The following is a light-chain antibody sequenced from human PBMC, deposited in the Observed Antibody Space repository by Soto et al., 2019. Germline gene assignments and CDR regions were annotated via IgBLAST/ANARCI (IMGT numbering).Light chain of an antibody. CDR2: EVS. CDR1: SSDVGGYNY. V-gene: IGLV2-8*01. Sequence: QSALTQPPSASGSPGQSVTISCTGTSSDVGGYNYVSWYQQHPGKAPKLMIYEVSKRPSGVPDRFSGSKSGNTASLTVSGLQAEDEADYYCSSYAGSNKLVVFGGGTQVTVL. CDR3: SSYAGSNKLVV. J-gene: IGLJ2*01.